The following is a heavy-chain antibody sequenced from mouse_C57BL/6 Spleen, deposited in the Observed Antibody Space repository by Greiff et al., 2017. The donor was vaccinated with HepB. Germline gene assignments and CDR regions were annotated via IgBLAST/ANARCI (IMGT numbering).Heavy chain of an antibody. Sequence: QVQLQQPGAELVKPGASVKVSCKASGYTFTSYWMHWVKQRPGQGLEWIGMIHPNSGSTNYNEKFKSKATLTVDKSSSTAYMQLSSLTSEDSAVYYGARKGNLLLFDYWGQGTTLTVSS. CDR1: GYTFTSYW. D-gene: IGHD1-1*01. CDR2: IHPNSGST. V-gene: IGHV1-64*01. CDR3: ARKGNLLLFDY. J-gene: IGHJ2*01.